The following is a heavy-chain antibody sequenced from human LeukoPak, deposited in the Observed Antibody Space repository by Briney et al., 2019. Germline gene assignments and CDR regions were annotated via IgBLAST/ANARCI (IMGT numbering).Heavy chain of an antibody. CDR2: INPSGGST. Sequence: ASVKVSCKASGYTFTSYYMHWVRQAPGQGLEWMGIINPSGGSTSYAQKFQGGVTMTRDTSTSTVYMELSSLRSEDTAVYYCARAQAQAYGSGSYYIPVISGSDYWGQGTLVTVSS. V-gene: IGHV1-46*01. CDR1: GYTFTSYY. CDR3: ARAQAQAYGSGSYYIPVISGSDY. J-gene: IGHJ4*02. D-gene: IGHD3-10*01.